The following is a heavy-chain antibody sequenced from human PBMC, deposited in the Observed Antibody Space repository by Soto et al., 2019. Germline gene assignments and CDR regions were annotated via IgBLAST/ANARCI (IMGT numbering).Heavy chain of an antibody. V-gene: IGHV3-13*01. CDR3: ARGKQRDRVYSYGMDV. CDR1: GFTFSSYD. D-gene: IGHD6-25*01. J-gene: IGHJ6*02. CDR2: IGTAGDT. Sequence: GGSLRLSCAASGFTFSSYDMHWVRQATGKGLEWVSAIGTAGDTYYPGSVKGRFTISRENAKNSLYLQMNSLRAGDTAVYYCARGKQRDRVYSYGMDVWGQGTTVTVSS.